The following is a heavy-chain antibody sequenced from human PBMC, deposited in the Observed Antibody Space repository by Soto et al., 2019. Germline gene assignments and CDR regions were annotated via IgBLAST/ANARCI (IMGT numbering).Heavy chain of an antibody. Sequence: QVQLVESGGGVVQPGRSLRLSCAASGFTFSSYGMHWVRQAPGKGLEWVAVISYDGSNTYYADSVKGRFTISRDNSKNTLYLQMNSLKAEDTVVNYCAKELAAAGGYYYYYYGMDVWGQGTTVTVSS. D-gene: IGHD6-13*01. CDR2: ISYDGSNT. CDR1: GFTFSSYG. J-gene: IGHJ6*02. CDR3: AKELAAAGGYYYYYYGMDV. V-gene: IGHV3-30*18.